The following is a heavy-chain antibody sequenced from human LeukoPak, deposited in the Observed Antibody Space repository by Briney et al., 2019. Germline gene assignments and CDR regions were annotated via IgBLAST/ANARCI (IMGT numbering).Heavy chain of an antibody. CDR2: IYYSGST. CDR3: ARGTTIYSYVDY. J-gene: IGHJ4*02. CDR1: GGSISSYY. D-gene: IGHD5-18*01. Sequence: KPSETLSLTCTVSGGSISSYYWSWIRQPPGKGLEWIGYIYYSGSTNYNPSLKSRVTISVDTSKNQFSLKLSSVTAADTAVYYCARGTTIYSYVDYWGQGTLVTVSS. V-gene: IGHV4-59*01.